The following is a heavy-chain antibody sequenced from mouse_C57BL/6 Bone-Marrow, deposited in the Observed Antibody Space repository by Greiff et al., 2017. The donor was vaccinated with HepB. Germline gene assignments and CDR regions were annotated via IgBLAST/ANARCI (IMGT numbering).Heavy chain of an antibody. Sequence: VQWVESGAELVRPGTSVKMSCKASGYTFTNYWIGWAKQRPGHGLEWIGDIYPGGGYTNYNEKFKGKATLTADKSSSTAYMQFSSLTSEDSAIYYCARKSPYYYGSSYVDYWGQGTTLTVSS. J-gene: IGHJ2*01. V-gene: IGHV1-63*01. D-gene: IGHD1-1*01. CDR3: ARKSPYYYGSSYVDY. CDR2: IYPGGGYT. CDR1: GYTFTNYW.